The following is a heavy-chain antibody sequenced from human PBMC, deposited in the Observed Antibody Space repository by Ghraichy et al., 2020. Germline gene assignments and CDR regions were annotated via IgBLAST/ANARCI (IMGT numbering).Heavy chain of an antibody. CDR1: GGSFSGYY. Sequence: SETLSLTCAVYGGSFSGYYWSWIRQPPGKGLEWIGEINHSGSTNYNPSLKSRVTISVDTSKNQFSLKLSSVTAADTAVYYCAGAHCGGDCYSVTVHDYWGQGTLVTVSS. D-gene: IGHD2-21*01. J-gene: IGHJ4*02. CDR2: INHSGST. CDR3: AGAHCGGDCYSVTVHDY. V-gene: IGHV4-34*01.